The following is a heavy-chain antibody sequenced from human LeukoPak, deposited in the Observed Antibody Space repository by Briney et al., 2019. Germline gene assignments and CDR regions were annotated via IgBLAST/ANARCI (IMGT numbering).Heavy chain of an antibody. D-gene: IGHD3-10*01. J-gene: IGHJ4*02. CDR2: ISNSGST. V-gene: IGHV4-59*08. Sequence: SETLSLTCTVSGGSIRDYYWSWIRQPPGKGLEWIGYISNSGSTNYNASLKSRVTVSVDTSMNQLSLRLTSVTAADTAVYYCARHDYGSGSYLDHWGQGTLVTVSS. CDR1: GGSIRDYY. CDR3: ARHDYGSGSYLDH.